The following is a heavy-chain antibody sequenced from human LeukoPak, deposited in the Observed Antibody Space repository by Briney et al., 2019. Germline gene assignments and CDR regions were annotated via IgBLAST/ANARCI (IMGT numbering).Heavy chain of an antibody. V-gene: IGHV1-18*01. CDR3: ARDFEAYSGSQHSDY. Sequence: ASVKVSCQASGYTFTSYGISWVRQAPGQGLEWMGWISAYNGNTNYAQKLQGRVTMTTDTSTSTAYMELRSLRSDDTAVYYCARDFEAYSGSQHSDYWGQGTLVTVSS. CDR1: GYTFTSYG. D-gene: IGHD1-26*01. J-gene: IGHJ4*02. CDR2: ISAYNGNT.